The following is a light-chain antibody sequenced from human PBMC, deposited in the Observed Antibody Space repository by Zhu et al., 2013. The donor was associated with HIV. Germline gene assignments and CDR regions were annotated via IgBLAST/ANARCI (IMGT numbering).Light chain of an antibody. CDR3: QQTYIAPWT. CDR1: QSISTH. Sequence: DIHMTQSPSSLSASVGDRVTITCRATQSISTHLNWFQQISGKAPKLLTYAASRLQSGVPSRFTGSGSGTEFSLTINSLQPEDFATYYCQQTYIAPWTFGQGTNVEIK. V-gene: IGKV1-39*01. J-gene: IGKJ1*01. CDR2: AAS.